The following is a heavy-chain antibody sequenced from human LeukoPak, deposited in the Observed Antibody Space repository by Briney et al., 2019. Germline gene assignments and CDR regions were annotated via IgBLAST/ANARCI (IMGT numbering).Heavy chain of an antibody. CDR3: ARDGYSHPHGY. CDR2: ISSRSSYI. V-gene: IGHV3-21*01. D-gene: IGHD5-18*01. J-gene: IGHJ4*02. CDR1: GFTFSSYS. Sequence: GSLRLSCAASGFTFSSYSMNWVRQAPGKGLEWVSSISSRSSYIYYADSVKGRFTISRDNAKNSLYLQMNSLRAEDTAVYYCARDGYSHPHGYWGQGTLVTVSS.